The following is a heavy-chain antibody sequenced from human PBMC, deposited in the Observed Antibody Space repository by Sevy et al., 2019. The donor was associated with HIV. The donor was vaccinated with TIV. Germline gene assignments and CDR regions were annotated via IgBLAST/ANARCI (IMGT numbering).Heavy chain of an antibody. D-gene: IGHD2-15*01. J-gene: IGHJ6*03. CDR2: ISYDGSNK. CDR1: GFTFSSYA. CDR3: ARQYCSGGSCYSEYYYYMDV. V-gene: IGHV3-30-3*01. Sequence: GGSLRLSYAASGFTFSSYAMHWVRQAPGKGLEWVAVISYDGSNKYYADSVKGRFTISRDNSKNTLYLQMNSLRAEDTAGYYCARQYCSGGSCYSEYYYYMDVWGKGTTVTVSS.